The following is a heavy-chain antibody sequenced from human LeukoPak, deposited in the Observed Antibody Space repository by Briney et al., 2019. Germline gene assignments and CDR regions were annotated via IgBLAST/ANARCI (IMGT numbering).Heavy chain of an antibody. D-gene: IGHD6-13*01. V-gene: IGHV3-23*01. CDR1: GFPFSAHA. CDR2: ISGSGGST. Sequence: GGFLRLSCAASGFPFSAHAMIWFRQTSEKRLEWVSGISGSGGSTNYADSVKGRFTISRDNSKNTLYLQMDSLSAEDTAVYYCAKTVPSSGFAVDYWGQGSLVTVSS. CDR3: AKTVPSSGFAVDY. J-gene: IGHJ4*02.